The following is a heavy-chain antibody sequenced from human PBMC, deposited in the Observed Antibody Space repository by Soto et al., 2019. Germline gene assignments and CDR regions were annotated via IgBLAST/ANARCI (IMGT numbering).Heavy chain of an antibody. Sequence: PGESLKISCKGSGYSFSSYWIGWVRQIPGKGLEWMGIIYPGDSDTRYSPSFQGQVTISADKSISTAYLQWSSLRASDTAMYYCARNVAGVGDWFDPWGQGTLVTVSS. CDR2: IYPGDSDT. J-gene: IGHJ5*02. V-gene: IGHV5-51*01. D-gene: IGHD6-19*01. CDR1: GYSFSSYW. CDR3: ARNVAGVGDWFDP.